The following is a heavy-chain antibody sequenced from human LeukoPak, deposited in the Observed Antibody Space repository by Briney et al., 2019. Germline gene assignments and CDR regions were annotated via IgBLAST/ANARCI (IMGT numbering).Heavy chain of an antibody. J-gene: IGHJ4*02. Sequence: PSETLSLTCGIYGESFIDYHLNWIRQPPGKGLEWIGEISHDEGTNYNPSLKSRVTISVDMSNYQFSLKLTSVTAADTAVYYCARGPDYSKAGYWGPGTLVIFSS. V-gene: IGHV4-34*01. D-gene: IGHD4-11*01. CDR1: GESFIDYH. CDR3: ARGPDYSKAGY. CDR2: ISHDEGT.